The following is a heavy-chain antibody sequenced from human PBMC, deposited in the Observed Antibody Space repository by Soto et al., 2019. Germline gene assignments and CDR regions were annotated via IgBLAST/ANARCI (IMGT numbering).Heavy chain of an antibody. Sequence: QVQLVESGGGVVQPGRSLRLSCAASGFTFSSYGMHWVRQAPGKGLEWVAVISYDGSNKYYADSVKGRFTISRDNSKNTLYLQMNSLRAEDAAVYYCARDQRQLVYGMDVWGQGTTVTVSS. D-gene: IGHD6-13*01. CDR3: ARDQRQLVYGMDV. J-gene: IGHJ6*02. CDR1: GFTFSSYG. CDR2: ISYDGSNK. V-gene: IGHV3-30*03.